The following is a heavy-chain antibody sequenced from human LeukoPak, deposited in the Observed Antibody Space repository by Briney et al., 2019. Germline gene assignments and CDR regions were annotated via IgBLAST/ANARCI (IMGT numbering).Heavy chain of an antibody. CDR1: GGTFSSYA. D-gene: IGHD6-19*01. V-gene: IGHV1-69*06. CDR3: ASGGYSSGPGWPLDY. Sequence: ASVKVSCKASGGTFSSYAISWVRQAPGQGLEWMGGIIPIFGTANYAQKFQGRVTITADKSTSTAYMELSSLRSEDTAVYYCASGGYSSGPGWPLDYWGQGTLVTVSS. J-gene: IGHJ4*02. CDR2: IIPIFGTA.